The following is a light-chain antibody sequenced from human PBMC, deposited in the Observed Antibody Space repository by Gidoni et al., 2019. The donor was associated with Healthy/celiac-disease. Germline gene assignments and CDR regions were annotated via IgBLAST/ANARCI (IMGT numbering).Light chain of an antibody. J-gene: IGLJ2*01. CDR2: DND. V-gene: IGLV1-51*01. CDR1: SSNIGNNY. Sequence: QSVLTQPPSVSAAPGQKVTISCSGSSSNIGNNYVSWYQQLPGTAPKLLIYDNDKRPSGIADRFSGSKSGTSATLGITGLQTGDEADYYCGTWDSSVSTGGGVFGGGTKLTVL. CDR3: GTWDSSVSTGGGV.